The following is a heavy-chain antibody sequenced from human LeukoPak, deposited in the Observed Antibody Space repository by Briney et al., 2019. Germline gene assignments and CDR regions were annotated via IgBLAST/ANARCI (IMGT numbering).Heavy chain of an antibody. J-gene: IGHJ4*02. D-gene: IGHD3-22*01. CDR2: ISSSGSTI. Sequence: PGGSLRLSCAASGFTFSSYAMSWVRQAPGKGLEWVSYISSSGSTIYYADSVKGRFTISRDNAKNSLYLQMNSLRAEDTAVYYCAREGSYYDSSGYPRPLDYWGQGTLVTVSS. CDR3: AREGSYYDSSGYPRPLDY. CDR1: GFTFSSYA. V-gene: IGHV3-48*04.